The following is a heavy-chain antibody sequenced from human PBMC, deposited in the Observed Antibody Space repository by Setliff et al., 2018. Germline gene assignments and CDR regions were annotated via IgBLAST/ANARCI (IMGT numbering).Heavy chain of an antibody. CDR3: ARDLLGSQGRTFDL. J-gene: IGHJ4*02. D-gene: IGHD1-26*01. V-gene: IGHV1-2*02. CDR2: INPNTGGT. Sequence: GASVKVSCKASGYTFSDYYMHWIRQAPGQGPEWMGCINPNTGGTRFAQKFQFGVTMTADKAITTAYMELTRLTSDDTAMYYCARDLLGSQGRTFDLWGQGTLVTVPS. CDR1: GYTFSDYY.